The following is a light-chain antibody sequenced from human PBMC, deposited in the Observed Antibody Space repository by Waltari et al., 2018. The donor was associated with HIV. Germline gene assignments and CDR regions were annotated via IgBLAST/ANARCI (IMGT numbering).Light chain of an antibody. V-gene: IGLV3-21*04. CDR1: DIGTRS. Sequence: SYVLTQPPSVSVAPGKTATLTCEGSDIGTRSVHWYRQKPGQAPVLVMYYDSQRPSGIAERCSGSNSGHMATLTIGRVGVGDEADYYCQVWDSNNGVVFGRGTKLTVL. J-gene: IGLJ2*01. CDR2: YDS. CDR3: QVWDSNNGVV.